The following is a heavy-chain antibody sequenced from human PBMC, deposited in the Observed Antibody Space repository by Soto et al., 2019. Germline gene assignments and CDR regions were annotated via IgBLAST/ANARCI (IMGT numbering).Heavy chain of an antibody. V-gene: IGHV3-21*01. CDR3: AREDNWNYDVSYFDY. J-gene: IGHJ4*02. D-gene: IGHD1-7*01. CDR2: ISSSSSYI. Sequence: RGSLRVSCAASRFPFSSYSMNWVRQAPGKGLEWVSSISSSSSYIYYADSVKGRFTISRDNAKNSLYLQMNSLRAEDTAVYYCAREDNWNYDVSYFDYWGQGTLVTVSS. CDR1: RFPFSSYS.